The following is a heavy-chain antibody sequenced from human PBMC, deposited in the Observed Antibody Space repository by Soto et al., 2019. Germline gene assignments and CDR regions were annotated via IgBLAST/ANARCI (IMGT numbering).Heavy chain of an antibody. V-gene: IGHV1-69*01. CDR2: IIPIFGTA. CDR3: ASGSVAAAGSHYYYYYGMDV. J-gene: IGHJ6*02. D-gene: IGHD6-13*01. CDR1: GGTFSSYA. Sequence: QVQLVQSGAEVKKPGSSVKVSCKASGGTFSSYAISWVRQAPGQGLEWMGGIIPIFGTANYAQKFQGRVTITADDSTSTAYMELSSLRSEDTAVYYCASGSVAAAGSHYYYYYGMDVWGQGTTVTVSS.